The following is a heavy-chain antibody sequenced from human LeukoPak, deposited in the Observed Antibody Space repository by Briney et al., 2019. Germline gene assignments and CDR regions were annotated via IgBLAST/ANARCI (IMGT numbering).Heavy chain of an antibody. CDR2: ISYDGRNK. CDR1: GFTFSSYE. CDR3: AKDSSSGAADYYFDY. V-gene: IGHV3-30*18. D-gene: IGHD1-26*01. J-gene: IGHJ4*02. Sequence: PGGSLRLSCAASGFTFSSYEMNWVRQAPGKGLEWVAVISYDGRNKYHSDSVKGRFTISRDNSKNTLYLQMNSLRAEDTAVYYCAKDSSSGAADYYFDYWGQGTLVTVSS.